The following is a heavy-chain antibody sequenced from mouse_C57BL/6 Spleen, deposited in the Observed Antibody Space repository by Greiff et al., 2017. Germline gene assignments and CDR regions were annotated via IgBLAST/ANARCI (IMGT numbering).Heavy chain of an antibody. CDR1: GFSLTSYG. J-gene: IGHJ3*01. CDR2: IWSDGST. D-gene: IGHD2-5*01. V-gene: IGHV2-6-1*01. CDR3: ARHGDYSNYEAWFAY. Sequence: QVQLKESGPGLVAPSQSLSITCTVSGFSLTSYGVHWVRQPPGKGLEWLVVIWSDGSTTYNSALKSRLSISKDNSKSQVFLKMNSLQTDDTAMYYCARHGDYSNYEAWFAYWGQGTLVTVSA.